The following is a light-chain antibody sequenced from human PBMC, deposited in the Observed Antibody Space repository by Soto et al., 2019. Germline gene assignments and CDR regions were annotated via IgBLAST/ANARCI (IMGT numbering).Light chain of an antibody. CDR1: SGDIGSYNR. Sequence: QSVLTQPASVSGSPGQSITISCTGTSGDIGSYNRVSWYQQHPGKAPKLIIYDVTDRPSGVSNRFSGSKSGNTASLTISVLQAEDEAEYYCSSYTNIDTRAGVFGTGTKLTVL. V-gene: IGLV2-14*03. J-gene: IGLJ1*01. CDR2: DVT. CDR3: SSYTNIDTRAGV.